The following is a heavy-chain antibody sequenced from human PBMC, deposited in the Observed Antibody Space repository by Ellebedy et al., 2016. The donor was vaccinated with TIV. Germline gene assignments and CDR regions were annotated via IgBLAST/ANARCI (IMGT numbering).Heavy chain of an antibody. V-gene: IGHV1-69*13. D-gene: IGHD1-26*01. CDR1: GGTFSSYA. CDR2: IIPIFGTA. J-gene: IGHJ5*02. Sequence: AASVKVSCKASGGTFSSYAISWVRQAPGQGLEWMGGIIPIFGTANYAQKFQGRVTITADESTSTAYMELSSLRSEDTAVYYCASCLFYSYSGSYLSWFDPWGQGTLVTVSS. CDR3: ASCLFYSYSGSYLSWFDP.